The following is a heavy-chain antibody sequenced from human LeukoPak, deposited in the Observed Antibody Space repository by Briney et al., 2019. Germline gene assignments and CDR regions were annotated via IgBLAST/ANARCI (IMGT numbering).Heavy chain of an antibody. V-gene: IGHV1-2*02. J-gene: IGHJ3*02. CDR2: INPNSGGT. CDR1: GYTFTGYY. CDR3: ATNAGPAALDAIDI. Sequence: ASVKVSCKASGYTFTGYYMHWVRQAPGQGLEWMGWINPNSGGTNYAQKFQGRVTMTRDTSISTAYMELSRLRSDDTAVYYCATNAGPAALDAIDIWGQGTIVTVSS. D-gene: IGHD2-2*01.